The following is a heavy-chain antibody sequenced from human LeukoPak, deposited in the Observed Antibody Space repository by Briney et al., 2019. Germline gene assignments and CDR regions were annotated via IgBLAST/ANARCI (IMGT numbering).Heavy chain of an antibody. CDR3: ARTWFGDVIWLDP. CDR1: GYTFTSYD. CDR2: MNPNSGNT. D-gene: IGHD3-10*01. Sequence: GASVRVSCKASGYTFTSYDINWVRQATGQGLEWMGWMNPNSGNTGYAQKFQGRVTMTRNTSISTAYMELSSLRSEDTAVYYCARTWFGDVIWLDPWGQGTLVTVSS. J-gene: IGHJ5*02. V-gene: IGHV1-8*01.